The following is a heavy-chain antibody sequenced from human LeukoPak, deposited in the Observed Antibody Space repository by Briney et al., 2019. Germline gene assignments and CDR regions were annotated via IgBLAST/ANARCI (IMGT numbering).Heavy chain of an antibody. CDR2: IIPYFGTS. CDR1: GGTFSSYA. Sequence: SVKVSCKASGGTFSSYAISWVRQAPGQGLEWMGQIIPYFGTSNYAQNFQGRVTLTADEATNTAYMELNRLRSDDTAVYYCTRDAGDYGGSGSYPDYWGQGTLVTVSS. CDR3: TRDAGDYGGSGSYPDY. V-gene: IGHV1-69*13. J-gene: IGHJ4*02. D-gene: IGHD3-10*01.